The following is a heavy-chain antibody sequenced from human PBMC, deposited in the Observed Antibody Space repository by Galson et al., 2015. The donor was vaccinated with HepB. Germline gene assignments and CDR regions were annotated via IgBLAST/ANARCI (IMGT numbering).Heavy chain of an antibody. J-gene: IGHJ4*02. CDR3: ARGGARSKKEYYFDY. CDR1: GGSISSGDYY. CDR2: IYYSGST. V-gene: IGHV4-30-4*01. Sequence: LSLTCTVSGGSISSGDYYWSWIRQPPGKGLEWIGYIYYSGSTYYNPSLKSRVTISVDTSKNQFSLKLSSVTAADTAVYYCARGGARSKKEYYFDYWGQGTLVTVSS. D-gene: IGHD1-26*01.